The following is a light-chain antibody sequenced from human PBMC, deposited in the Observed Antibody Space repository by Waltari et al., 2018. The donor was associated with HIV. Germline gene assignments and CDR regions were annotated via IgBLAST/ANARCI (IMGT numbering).Light chain of an antibody. J-gene: IGLJ1*01. CDR1: YSNIGSDN. V-gene: IGLV1-47*01. CDR2: KNI. Sequence: QSVLTQPPSASGTPGQRVTISCSGSYSNIGSDNVYWYQHLPGTAPKLLIYKNIQRPSGVPDQFSGSKSGASAYLAISGLRSEDEADYYCTGWDASLSEYVFGPGTRVTV. CDR3: TGWDASLSEYV.